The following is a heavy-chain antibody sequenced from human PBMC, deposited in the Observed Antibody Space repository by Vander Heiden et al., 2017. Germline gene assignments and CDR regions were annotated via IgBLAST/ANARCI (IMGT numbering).Heavy chain of an antibody. CDR3: AGGAAAANWFDP. Sequence: QVQLVESGGGVVQPGRSLRLSCAPSGFPFSSYGMHWVRQAPGKGLEWVAVIWYDGSNKYYADSVKGRFTISRDNSKNTLYLQMNSLRAEDTAVYYCAGGAAAANWFDPWGQGTLVTVSS. J-gene: IGHJ5*02. CDR1: GFPFSSYG. V-gene: IGHV3-33*01. CDR2: IWYDGSNK. D-gene: IGHD6-13*01.